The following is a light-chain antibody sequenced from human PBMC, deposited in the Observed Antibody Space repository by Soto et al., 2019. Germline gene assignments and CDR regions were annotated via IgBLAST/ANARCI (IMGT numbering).Light chain of an antibody. CDR2: ESN. Sequence: QSVLTQPPSVSAAPGQKVTISCSGRSSNIGKNHVYWYQQVPGTAHKLLVYESNKRPSGIPARFSGSKSGTSATLGIAGLQTGGEADYYCGTWDSSLTAVLFGGGTKLTVL. CDR3: GTWDSSLTAVL. CDR1: SSNIGKNH. J-gene: IGLJ2*01. V-gene: IGLV1-51*02.